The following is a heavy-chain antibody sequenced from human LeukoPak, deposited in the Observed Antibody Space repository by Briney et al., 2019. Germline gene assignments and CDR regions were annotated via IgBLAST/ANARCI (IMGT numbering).Heavy chain of an antibody. V-gene: IGHV1-2*02. Sequence: ASVKVSCKASGYTFSGYYMHWVRQAPGQGLEWMGWIYPNSGDTKYAQKFQGRVTVTRDTSISTAFMEVSRLTSDDTAVYYCARSGSDAFDIWTQGTMVTVSS. CDR1: GYTFSGYY. J-gene: IGHJ3*02. CDR3: ARSGSDAFDI. CDR2: IYPNSGDT. D-gene: IGHD1-26*01.